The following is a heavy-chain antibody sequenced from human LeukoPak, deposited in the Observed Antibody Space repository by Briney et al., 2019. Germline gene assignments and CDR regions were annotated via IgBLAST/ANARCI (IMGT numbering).Heavy chain of an antibody. J-gene: IGHJ3*02. D-gene: IGHD3-3*01. CDR1: GGSFSGYY. Sequence: SETLSLTCAVYGGSFSGYYWSWIRQPPGKGLEWIGEINHSGSTNYNPSLKSRVTISVDTSKNQFSLKLSSVTAADTAVYYCARGAKYDFWSGHYSSNAFDIWGQGTMVTVSS. CDR3: ARGAKYDFWSGHYSSNAFDI. CDR2: INHSGST. V-gene: IGHV4-34*01.